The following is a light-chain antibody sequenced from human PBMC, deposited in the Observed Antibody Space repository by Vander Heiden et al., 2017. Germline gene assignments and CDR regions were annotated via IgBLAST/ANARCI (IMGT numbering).Light chain of an antibody. CDR1: SIWSYS. V-gene: IGLV1-44*01. J-gene: IGLJ2*01. CDR2: SDN. CDR3: AAWDDSLNGQWV. Sequence: QSILTQPPSASGTPGQRVTISFSGFSIWSYSVSWYQHLPGTAPTLLIYSDNQRPSGVPDRFSGSKSGTSASLAISGLQSEDEADYYCAAWDDSLNGQWVFGGGTKLTVL.